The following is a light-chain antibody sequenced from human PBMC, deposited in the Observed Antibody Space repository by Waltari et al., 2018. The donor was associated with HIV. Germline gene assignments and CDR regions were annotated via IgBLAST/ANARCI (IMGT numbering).Light chain of an antibody. CDR3: QQYYSTPYT. CDR1: QRVLYSSNDKND. V-gene: IGKV4-1*01. CDR2: WAS. J-gene: IGKJ2*01. Sequence: DIVMTQSPDSLAVSLGERATINCKSSQRVLYSSNDKNDLAWYQQNPGQAPKRLIYWASTRESGVPDRFSGSGSGTDFTLTISSLQAEDVAVYYCQQYYSTPYTFGQGTKLQIK.